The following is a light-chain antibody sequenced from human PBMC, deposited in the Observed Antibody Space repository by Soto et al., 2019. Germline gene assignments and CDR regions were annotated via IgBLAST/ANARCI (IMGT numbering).Light chain of an antibody. Sequence: QSVLTQPRSVSGSPGQSVTISCTGTSLDVGTYDFVSWYQQHPGKAPRLMIFDVSERPSGVPDRFSGSKSGNTASLTISGLQAEDEADYYCCLYAVTFYVFGTGTKVTVL. CDR2: DVS. J-gene: IGLJ1*01. V-gene: IGLV2-11*01. CDR1: SLDVGTYDF. CDR3: CLYAVTFYV.